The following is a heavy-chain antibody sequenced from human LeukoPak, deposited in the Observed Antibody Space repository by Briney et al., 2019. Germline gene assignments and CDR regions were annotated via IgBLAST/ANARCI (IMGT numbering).Heavy chain of an antibody. D-gene: IGHD6-13*01. CDR2: ISGSGGST. Sequence: GGSLRPSCAASGFTFSKYAMSWVRQAPGQGLEWVSGISGSGGSTYYADSVKGRFTISRDNSKNTLYLQMNSLRVEDTAVYYCAKVGSSTWYMYYFDYWGQGALVTVSS. J-gene: IGHJ4*02. CDR3: AKVGSSTWYMYYFDY. CDR1: GFTFSKYA. V-gene: IGHV3-23*01.